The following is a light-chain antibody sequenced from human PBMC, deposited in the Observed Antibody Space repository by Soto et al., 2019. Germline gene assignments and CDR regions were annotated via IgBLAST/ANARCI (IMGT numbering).Light chain of an antibody. CDR3: SSYTTSSTPVI. CDR2: EVT. Sequence: QFVLTQPASVSGSPGQSITISCTGTNSDVGGYNYVSWYQQHPGKAPKLMIYEVTNRPSGVSNRFSGSKSGNTASLTISGLQAEDEADYYCSSYTTSSTPVIFGGGTKLTVL. V-gene: IGLV2-14*01. J-gene: IGLJ2*01. CDR1: NSDVGGYNY.